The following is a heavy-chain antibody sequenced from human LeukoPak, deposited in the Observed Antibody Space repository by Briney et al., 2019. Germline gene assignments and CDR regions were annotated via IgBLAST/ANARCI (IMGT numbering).Heavy chain of an antibody. D-gene: IGHD3-3*01. CDR3: ARLEAV. CDR1: GFTFSWFW. CDR2: IKKDGSEK. J-gene: IGHJ6*04. Sequence: GGSLRLSCAASGFTFSWFWMSWVRQAPGKGLEWVANIKKDGSEKYYVDSVKGRFTISRDNAKNSLYLQMNSLRVEDTAVYYCARLEAVWGKGTTVTVSS. V-gene: IGHV3-7*01.